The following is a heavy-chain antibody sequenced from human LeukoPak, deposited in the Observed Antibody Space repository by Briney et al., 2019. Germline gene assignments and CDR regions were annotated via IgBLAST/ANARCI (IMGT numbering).Heavy chain of an antibody. CDR3: AKPPYTGMADFYI. CDR2: IIYDGSNK. CDR1: GFTFSSYG. Sequence: GRSLRLSCAASGFTFSSYGMHWFRQAPGKGLEWVAVIIYDGSNKYYADSVKGRFTISRDTSKNTMYLQMNSLRAEDTAVYYCAKPPYTGMADFYIWGQRAMVTVSS. D-gene: IGHD2-8*02. V-gene: IGHV3-30*18. J-gene: IGHJ3*02.